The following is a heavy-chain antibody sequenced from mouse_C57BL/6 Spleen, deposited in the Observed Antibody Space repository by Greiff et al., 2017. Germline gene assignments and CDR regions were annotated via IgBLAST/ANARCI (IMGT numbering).Heavy chain of an antibody. CDR3: TLLSYYFDY. J-gene: IGHJ2*01. V-gene: IGHV14-4*01. CDR1: GFNIKDDY. Sequence: DVQLQESGAELVRPGASVKLSCTASGFNIKDDYMHWVKQRPEQGLEWIGWIDPENGDTEYASKFQGKATITADTSSNTAYLQLSSLTSEDTAVYYCTLLSYYFDYWGQGTTLTVSS. D-gene: IGHD2-10*01. CDR2: IDPENGDT.